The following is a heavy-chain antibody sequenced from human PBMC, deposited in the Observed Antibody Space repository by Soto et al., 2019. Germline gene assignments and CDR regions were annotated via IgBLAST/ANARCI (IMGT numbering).Heavy chain of an antibody. CDR3: ARGEPWELLAFDY. J-gene: IGHJ4*02. Sequence: ASVKVSCKASGYTFTSYAMHWVRQAPGQRLEWMGWINAGNGNTKYSQKFQGRVTITRDTSVSTAYMELSSLRSEDTAVYYCARGEPWELLAFDYWGQGTLVTVSS. D-gene: IGHD1-26*01. CDR2: INAGNGNT. V-gene: IGHV1-3*01. CDR1: GYTFTSYA.